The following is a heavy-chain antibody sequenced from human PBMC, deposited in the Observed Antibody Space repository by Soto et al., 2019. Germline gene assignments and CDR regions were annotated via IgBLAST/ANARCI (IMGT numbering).Heavy chain of an antibody. Sequence: GGSLRLSCAASGFTFSSYAMSWVRQSPGKGLEWVSAISGSGGSTYYADSVKGRFTISRDNSKNTLYLQMNSLRAEDTAVYYCAKDMRLYYDSSGPFDYWGQGTLVTVSS. CDR3: AKDMRLYYDSSGPFDY. CDR1: GFTFSSYA. D-gene: IGHD3-22*01. V-gene: IGHV3-23*01. CDR2: ISGSGGST. J-gene: IGHJ4*02.